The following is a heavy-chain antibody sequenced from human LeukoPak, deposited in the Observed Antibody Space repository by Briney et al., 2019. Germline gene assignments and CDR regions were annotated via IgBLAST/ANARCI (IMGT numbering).Heavy chain of an antibody. CDR1: GFSFTSNW. CDR2: IYPGDSDT. Sequence: GESLKISCKGSGFSFTSNWIAWVRQMPGKGLEWMGIIYPGDSDTRYSPSFQGQVTISADKSISTAYLQWSSLKASDTAMYYFARHPPYWSRWYRFNWFDTWGQGTLVTVSS. CDR3: ARHPPYWSRWYRFNWFDT. D-gene: IGHD6-13*01. V-gene: IGHV5-51*01. J-gene: IGHJ5*02.